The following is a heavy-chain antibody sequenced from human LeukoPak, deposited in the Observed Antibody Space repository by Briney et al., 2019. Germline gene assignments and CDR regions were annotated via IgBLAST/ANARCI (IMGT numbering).Heavy chain of an antibody. CDR3: AARGVVISNDAFDI. CDR1: GFTFRTYS. Sequence: GGSLRLSCAASGFTFRTYSMNWVRQAPGKGLEWVSSISSSSNYIYYADSVKGQFTISRDNAKNSLYLQMNSLRAEDTAVYYCAARGVVISNDAFDIWGQGTMVTVSS. V-gene: IGHV3-21*01. CDR2: ISSSSNYI. J-gene: IGHJ3*02. D-gene: IGHD3-22*01.